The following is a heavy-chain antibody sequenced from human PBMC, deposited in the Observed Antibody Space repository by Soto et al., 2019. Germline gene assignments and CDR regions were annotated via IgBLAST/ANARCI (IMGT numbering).Heavy chain of an antibody. J-gene: IGHJ5*02. Sequence: QVQLVQSGAEVKKPGASVKVSCKASSYTFTSYGFSWVRQAPGQGLEWMGWITAYNGNTKYAQKWQGRVTLTTHTSTSTGYMELRSLRSDDTDVYYCAREGPNHRLSWGQGTLVTVSS. CDR1: SYTFTSYG. D-gene: IGHD3-16*02. CDR2: ITAYNGNT. CDR3: AREGPNHRLS. V-gene: IGHV1-18*01.